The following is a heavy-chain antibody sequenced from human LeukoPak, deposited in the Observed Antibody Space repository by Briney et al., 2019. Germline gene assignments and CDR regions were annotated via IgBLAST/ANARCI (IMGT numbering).Heavy chain of an antibody. CDR3: AKLMGGVQIDY. Sequence: GGSLRLSCAASGFTFSSYRMNWVRQAPGKGLEWVSSISSSSSYIYYADSVKGRFTISRDNAKNSLYLQMNSLRAEDTAVYYCAKLMGGVQIDYWGQGTLVTVSS. CDR2: ISSSSSYI. D-gene: IGHD1-26*01. V-gene: IGHV3-21*04. J-gene: IGHJ4*02. CDR1: GFTFSSYR.